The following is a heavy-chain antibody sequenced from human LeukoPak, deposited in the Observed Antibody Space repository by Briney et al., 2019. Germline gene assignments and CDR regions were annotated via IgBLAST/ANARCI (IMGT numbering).Heavy chain of an antibody. CDR3: TRLLIVVVPPPGGPDYYMDV. J-gene: IGHJ6*03. CDR1: GFTFGDYA. V-gene: IGHV3-49*04. Sequence: PGGSLRLSCTASGFTFGDYAMSWVRQAPGKGLEWVGFIRSKAYGGTTEYAASVKGRFTISRDDSKSIAYLQMNSLKTEDTAVYYCTRLLIVVVPPPGGPDYYMDVWGKGTTVTVSS. D-gene: IGHD2-2*01. CDR2: IRSKAYGGTT.